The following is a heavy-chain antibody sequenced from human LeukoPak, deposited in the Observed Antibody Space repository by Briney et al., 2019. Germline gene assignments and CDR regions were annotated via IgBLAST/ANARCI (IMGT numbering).Heavy chain of an antibody. V-gene: IGHV3-23*01. Sequence: GGSLRLSCAASQFTFSNYAMSWVRQAPGKGLEWVSAISGSGNTTYFGDSVAGRFTISRDNPKNTVYLQMNSLSAEDTAVYYCAKGPAPYCSGGSCYSPHWYFDLWGRGTLVTVSS. CDR3: AKGPAPYCSGGSCYSPHWYFDL. J-gene: IGHJ2*01. CDR2: ISGSGNTT. D-gene: IGHD2-15*01. CDR1: QFTFSNYA.